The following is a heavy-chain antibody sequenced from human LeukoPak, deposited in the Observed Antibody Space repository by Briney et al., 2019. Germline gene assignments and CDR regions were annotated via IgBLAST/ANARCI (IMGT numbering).Heavy chain of an antibody. CDR3: AKDAQRGFDYSNSLEY. V-gene: IGHV3-33*06. D-gene: IGHD4-11*01. Sequence: PERSLRLSCSASGLTFSHYGFHWVRQAPGKGLEWVAVIWSDGSNKYYGDSVKGRFIIYRDDSQNTISLQMNSLRSEDTGAYYCAKDAQRGFDYSNSLEYWGQGSLVIVSS. CDR1: GLTFSHYG. CDR2: IWSDGSNK. J-gene: IGHJ4*02.